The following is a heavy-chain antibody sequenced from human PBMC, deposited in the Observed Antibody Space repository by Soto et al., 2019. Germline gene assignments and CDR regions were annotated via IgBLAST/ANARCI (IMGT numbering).Heavy chain of an antibody. CDR3: AREKVAAVVSWFDP. CDR1: GDSVSSNSVT. V-gene: IGHV6-1*01. J-gene: IGHJ5*02. D-gene: IGHD6-19*01. CDR2: TYYRSKWYK. Sequence: SQTLSLTCAISGDSVSSNSVTWNWIRQSPSRGLEWLGRTYYRSKWYKDYGESVKSRIIINPDTSKNQFSLQLNSVTPDDTATYYCAREKVAAVVSWFDPWGQGTLVTVSS.